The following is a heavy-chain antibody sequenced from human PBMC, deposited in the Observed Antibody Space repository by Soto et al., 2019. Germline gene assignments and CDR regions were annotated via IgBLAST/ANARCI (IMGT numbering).Heavy chain of an antibody. CDR1: GFTFSNYA. D-gene: IGHD3-10*01. J-gene: IGHJ4*02. CDR3: ARNLLWFGELFCFDS. CDR2: VSSSDIT. V-gene: IGHV3-23*01. Sequence: EVQLLESGGGLVQPGESLRLSCAASGFTFSNYAMSWVRQAPGKGIEWVSTVSSSDITYYADSVKGRFTISRDNSKSTLYLQMGSLRAEDTAVYYCARNLLWFGELFCFDSWGQGTLVTVSS.